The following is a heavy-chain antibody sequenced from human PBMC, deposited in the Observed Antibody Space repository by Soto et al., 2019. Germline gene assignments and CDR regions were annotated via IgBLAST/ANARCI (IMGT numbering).Heavy chain of an antibody. D-gene: IGHD1-26*01. CDR3: GRDGDQWDRRYLDY. Sequence: QVQLVQSGAEVKKPGASVKVSCKTPGNFCSKYGISWVRQAPGQGLEWVGWINGNTGSTNYAQKFRGRVTMTTDTSTGMVYMELSSLTSDDTAIYYCGRDGDQWDRRYLDYWGQGTLVSV. CDR1: GNFCSKYG. J-gene: IGHJ4*02. CDR2: INGNTGST. V-gene: IGHV1-18*01.